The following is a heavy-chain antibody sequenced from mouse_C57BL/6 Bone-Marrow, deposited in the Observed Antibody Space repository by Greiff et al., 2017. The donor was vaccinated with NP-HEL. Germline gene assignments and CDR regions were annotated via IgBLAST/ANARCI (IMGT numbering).Heavy chain of an antibody. D-gene: IGHD1-1*01. J-gene: IGHJ2*01. CDR3: ARRCGSSYLGY. V-gene: IGHV1-80*01. CDR1: GYAFSSYW. CDR2: IYPGDGDT. Sequence: QVHVKQSGAELVKPGASVKISCKASGYAFSSYWMNWVKQRPGKGLAWIGQIYPGDGDTNYNGKFKGKATLTADKSSSTAYMQLSSLTYEDSAVYYCARRCGSSYLGYWGQGTTLTVSS.